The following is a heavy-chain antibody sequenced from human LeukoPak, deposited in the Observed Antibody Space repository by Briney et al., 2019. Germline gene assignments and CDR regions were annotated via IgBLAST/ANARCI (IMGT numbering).Heavy chain of an antibody. J-gene: IGHJ5*02. CDR2: INSDGSST. Sequence: GGSLRLSCAASGFTFSSYWMHWVRQAPGKGLVWVSRINSDGSSTSYADSVKGRSTISRDNAKNTLYLQMNSLRAEDTAVYYCARGGYGDYESWIDPWGQGTLVTVSS. CDR3: ARGGYGDYESWIDP. D-gene: IGHD4-17*01. V-gene: IGHV3-74*01. CDR1: GFTFSSYW.